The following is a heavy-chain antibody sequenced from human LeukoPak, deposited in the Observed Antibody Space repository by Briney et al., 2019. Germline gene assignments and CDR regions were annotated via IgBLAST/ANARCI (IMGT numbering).Heavy chain of an antibody. Sequence: ASVKVSCKASGYTFTGYYMHWVRQAPGQGLEWMGWINPNSGGTNYAQKFQGRVTMTRDTSISTAYVELSRLRSDDTAVYYCARGELRYFDRPRYYFDYWGQGTLVTVSS. CDR2: INPNSGGT. V-gene: IGHV1-2*02. J-gene: IGHJ4*02. CDR3: ARGELRYFDRPRYYFDY. D-gene: IGHD3-9*01. CDR1: GYTFTGYY.